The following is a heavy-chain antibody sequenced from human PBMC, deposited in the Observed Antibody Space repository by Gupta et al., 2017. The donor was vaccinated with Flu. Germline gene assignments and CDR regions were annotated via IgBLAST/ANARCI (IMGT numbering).Heavy chain of an antibody. J-gene: IGHJ4*02. V-gene: IGHV3-53*01. D-gene: IGHD6-13*01. CDR3: ARGKPMAAAGSFDC. Sequence: EVQLVESGGGSIQPGGSLRLACAASEFTVSDSYMSWVRQAPGKGLEWVSLIYAGGSTYYADAVKGRFTISRDNSKNTLYLQMNRLRDEDTAVYYCARGKPMAAAGSFDCWGQGALVTVSS. CDR1: EFTVSDSY. CDR2: IYAGGST.